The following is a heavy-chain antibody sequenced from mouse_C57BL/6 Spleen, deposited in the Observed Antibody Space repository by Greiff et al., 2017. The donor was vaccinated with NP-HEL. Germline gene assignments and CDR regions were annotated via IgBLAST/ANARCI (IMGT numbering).Heavy chain of an antibody. CDR2: ISSGSSTI. CDR3: ARDYYGSSYWFAY. CDR1: GFTFSDYG. J-gene: IGHJ3*01. D-gene: IGHD1-1*01. Sequence: EVKLVESGGGLVKPGGSLKLSCAASGFTFSDYGMHWVRQAPEKGLEWVAYISSGSSTIYYADTVKGRFTISRDNAKNTLFLQMTSLRSEDTAMYYCARDYYGSSYWFAYLGQGTLVTVSA. V-gene: IGHV5-17*01.